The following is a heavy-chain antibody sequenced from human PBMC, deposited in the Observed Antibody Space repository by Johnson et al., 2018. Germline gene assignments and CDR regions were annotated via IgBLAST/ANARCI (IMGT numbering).Heavy chain of an antibody. CDR2: INPNSGGT. V-gene: IGHV1-2*04. D-gene: IGHD4-11*01. Sequence: QVQLVQSGAEVKKPGASVKVSCKASGYTLTGYYMHWVRQAPGQGLEWMGWINPNSGGTHYAQKFQGWVTMTRDTSISTAYMELSRLRSDDTAVYYWARGVRTTAYHLSGYYYYYMDVWGKGTTVTVSS. CDR1: GYTLTGYY. J-gene: IGHJ6*03. CDR3: ARGVRTTAYHLSGYYYYYMDV.